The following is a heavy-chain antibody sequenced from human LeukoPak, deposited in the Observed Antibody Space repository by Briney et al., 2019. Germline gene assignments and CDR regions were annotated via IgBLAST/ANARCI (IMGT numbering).Heavy chain of an antibody. V-gene: IGHV4-30-4*01. Sequence: SETLSLTCTVSGGSISSGDYYWSWIRQPPGKGLEWIAYMYYSGSTYNNPSLKSRVTMSADTSKNQLSLKLSSVTAADTAVYYCARPYYYDSRIDPWGQGILVTVSS. CDR1: GGSISSGDYY. CDR2: MYYSGST. J-gene: IGHJ5*02. CDR3: ARPYYYDSRIDP. D-gene: IGHD3-22*01.